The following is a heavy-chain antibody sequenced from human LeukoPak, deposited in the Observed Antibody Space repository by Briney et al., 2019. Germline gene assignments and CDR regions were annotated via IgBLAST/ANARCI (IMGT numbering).Heavy chain of an antibody. CDR1: GFTFCRYA. J-gene: IGHJ4*02. V-gene: IGHV3-23*01. Sequence: GGPLRLSCGASGFTFCRYAMIGVREAPGKGREGVSAISGSGSSKYYADSVKGRFTISRDNSKNTLYLQMNSLRAEDMAVYYCAKDMRMEGGKTDYFDYWGQGTLVTVSS. CDR3: AKDMRMEGGKTDYFDY. D-gene: IGHD4-23*01. CDR2: ISGSGSSK.